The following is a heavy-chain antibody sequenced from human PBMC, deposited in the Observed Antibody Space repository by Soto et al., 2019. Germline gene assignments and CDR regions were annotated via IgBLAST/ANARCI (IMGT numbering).Heavy chain of an antibody. CDR2: IYYSGST. CDR3: ARKAETSGYYYYFDY. J-gene: IGHJ4*02. V-gene: IGHV4-39*01. Sequence: SETLSLTCTVSGGSISSSSYYWGWIRQPPGKGLEWIGSIYYSGSTYYNPSLKSRVTISVDTSKNQFSLKLSSVTAADTAVYYCARKAETSGYYYYFDYWGQGTLVTVSS. CDR1: GGSISSSSYY. D-gene: IGHD3-22*01.